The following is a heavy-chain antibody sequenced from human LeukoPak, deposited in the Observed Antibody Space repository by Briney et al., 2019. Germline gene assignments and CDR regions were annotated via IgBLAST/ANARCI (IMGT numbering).Heavy chain of an antibody. CDR1: GFTFSTYT. V-gene: IGHV3-30-3*01. D-gene: IGHD3-9*01. CDR3: ARGAMFNLDYDILTDQDGYYFDS. J-gene: IGHJ4*02. Sequence: GGSLRLSCAASGFTFSTYTMHWVRQAPGKGLEWVAVISYDGSNKYYADSVKGRFTISRDNSKNAVYLQMNSLRAEDTAVYYRARGAMFNLDYDILTDQDGYYFDSWGQGTLVTVSS. CDR2: ISYDGSNK.